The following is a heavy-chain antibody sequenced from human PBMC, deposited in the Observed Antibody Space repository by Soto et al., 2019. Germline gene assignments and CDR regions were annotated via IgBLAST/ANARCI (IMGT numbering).Heavy chain of an antibody. CDR3: AKTLSGYNYGPSGSYYYGMDV. V-gene: IGHV3-30*18. CDR2: ISYDGSNK. J-gene: IGHJ6*02. D-gene: IGHD5-18*01. Sequence: QVQLVESGGGVVQPGRSLRLSCAASRFTFSSYGMHWVRQAPGKGLEWVAVISYDGSNKYYADSVKGRFTISRDNSKNXLXLXXNSLRAEDTAVYYWAKTLSGYNYGPSGSYYYGMDVWGQGTTVTVSS. CDR1: RFTFSSYG.